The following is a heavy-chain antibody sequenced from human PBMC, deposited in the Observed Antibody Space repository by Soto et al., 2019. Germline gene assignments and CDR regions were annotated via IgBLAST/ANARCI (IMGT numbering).Heavy chain of an antibody. CDR2: ISSTGYTI. CDR3: ARGLYGDYGNWFDP. V-gene: IGHV3-48*03. Sequence: GSLRLSCAASGFTFSSYEMIWVRQAPGKGLDWVSYISSTGYTIYQADSVKGRFTISRDNVKNSLYLQMNSLRAEDTAVYYCARGLYGDYGNWFDPWGQGTLVTVSS. J-gene: IGHJ5*02. D-gene: IGHD4-17*01. CDR1: GFTFSSYE.